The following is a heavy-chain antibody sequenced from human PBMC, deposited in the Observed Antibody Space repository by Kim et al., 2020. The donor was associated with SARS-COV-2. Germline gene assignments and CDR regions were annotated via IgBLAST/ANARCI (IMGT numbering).Heavy chain of an antibody. J-gene: IGHJ5*02. Sequence: GGSLRLSCAASGFALNTHSMTWVRLTPGKGLECLSLISSRGSYTFYADSVRGRFTISRDDARNSLYLQMNSLRAEDSAVYYCARAPRNWDPPVAHWGQGT. CDR1: GFALNTHS. D-gene: IGHD7-27*01. CDR3: ARAPRNWDPPVAH. CDR2: ISSRGSYT. V-gene: IGHV3-21*01.